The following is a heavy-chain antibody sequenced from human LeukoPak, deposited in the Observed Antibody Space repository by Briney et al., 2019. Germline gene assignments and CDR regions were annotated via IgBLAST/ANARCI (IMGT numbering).Heavy chain of an antibody. CDR1: GGSIGSYY. CDR2: IYYSGTT. D-gene: IGHD4-17*01. Sequence: SETLSLTCAVSGGSIGSYYWSWLRQPPGRGLEGIGYIYYSGTTNYNPSLKSRVTISVDTSKNQFSLKLTSVTAADTAVYYFAKEDPQTTVPEGLDVWGQGTTVTVSS. J-gene: IGHJ6*02. CDR3: AKEDPQTTVPEGLDV. V-gene: IGHV4-59*01.